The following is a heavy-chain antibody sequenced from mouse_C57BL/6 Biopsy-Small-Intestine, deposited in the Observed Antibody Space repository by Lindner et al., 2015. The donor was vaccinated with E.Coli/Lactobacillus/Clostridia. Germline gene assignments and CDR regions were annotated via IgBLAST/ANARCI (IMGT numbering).Heavy chain of an antibody. D-gene: IGHD1-1*01. V-gene: IGHV1-81*01. CDR2: IIPIFGTA. Sequence: SVKVSCKASGGTFSSYAISWVRQAPGQGLEWMGGIIPIFGTANYAQKFQGRVTITADESTSTAYIELSSLRSEDTAVYYCARAYRGYSSGWYYYYGMDAWGQGTTVTVSS. J-gene: IGHJ1*01. CDR3: ARAYRGYSSGWYYYYGMDA. CDR1: GGTFSSYA.